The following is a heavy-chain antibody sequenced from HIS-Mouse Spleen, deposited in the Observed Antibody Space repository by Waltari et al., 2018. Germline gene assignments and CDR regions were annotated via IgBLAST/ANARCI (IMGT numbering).Heavy chain of an antibody. Sequence: QVTLRESGPALVKPTQTLTLTCPFSGFSLSTSVMCVSWCLRPPGKALEWLARIDWDDDKYYSTSLKTRLTISKDTSKNQVVLTMTNMDPVDTATYYCARIAEGYTSGWYAFDYWGQGTLVTVSS. CDR1: GFSLSTSVMC. CDR3: ARIAEGYTSGWYAFDY. D-gene: IGHD6-19*01. CDR2: IDWDDDK. V-gene: IGHV2-70*15. J-gene: IGHJ4*02.